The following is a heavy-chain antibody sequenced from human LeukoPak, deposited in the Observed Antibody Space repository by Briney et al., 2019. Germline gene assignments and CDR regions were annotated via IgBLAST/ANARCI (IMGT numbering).Heavy chain of an antibody. Sequence: PGGSLRLSCAASGFTFSNYPMYWVRQAPGKGLEWVAVISSDGNDKYYADSVKGRFTISRDNSKNMYYLQMNSLRTEDTAVYYCARAVYYYDSSGYYHWGQGALVTVSS. J-gene: IGHJ4*02. V-gene: IGHV3-30*04. CDR1: GFTFSNYP. D-gene: IGHD3-22*01. CDR2: ISSDGNDK. CDR3: ARAVYYYDSSGYYH.